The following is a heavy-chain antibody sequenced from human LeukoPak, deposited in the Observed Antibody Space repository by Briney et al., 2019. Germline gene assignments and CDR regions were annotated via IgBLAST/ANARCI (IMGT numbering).Heavy chain of an antibody. D-gene: IGHD5-12*01. CDR1: GFTFSSYS. V-gene: IGHV3-48*01. CDR2: ISSSSSTI. Sequence: GGSLRLSCAASGFTFSSYSMNWVRPAPGKGLEWVSYISSSSSTIYYADSVKGRFTISRDNAKNSLYLQMNSLRAEDTAVYYCASGSGYGAFDYWGQGTLVTVSS. J-gene: IGHJ4*02. CDR3: ASGSGYGAFDY.